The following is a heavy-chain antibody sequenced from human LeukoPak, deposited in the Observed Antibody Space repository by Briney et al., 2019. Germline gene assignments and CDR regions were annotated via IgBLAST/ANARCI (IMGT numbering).Heavy chain of an antibody. CDR2: ISGSGGST. CDR1: GFTFSSYA. Sequence: PGGFLRLSCAASGFTFSSYAMSWVRQAPGKGLEWVSAISGSGGSTYYADSVKGRFTISRDNSKNTLYLQMNSLRAEDTAVYYCAKDVGDIVVVPAAIQVATPFDYWGQGTLVTVSS. J-gene: IGHJ4*02. V-gene: IGHV3-23*01. D-gene: IGHD2-2*02. CDR3: AKDVGDIVVVPAAIQVATPFDY.